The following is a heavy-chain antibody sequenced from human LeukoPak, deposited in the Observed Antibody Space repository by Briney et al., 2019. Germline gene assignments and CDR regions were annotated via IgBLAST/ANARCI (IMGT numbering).Heavy chain of an antibody. CDR3: ARFYSGYDRTTDY. CDR2: ISGSGGST. V-gene: IGHV3-23*01. CDR1: GFTFSSYA. J-gene: IGHJ4*02. D-gene: IGHD5-12*01. Sequence: GGSLRLSCAASGFTFSSYAMSWVRQAPGKGLEWVSAISGSGGSTYYADSVKGRFTISRDNSKNTLYLQMNSLRAEDTAVYYCARFYSGYDRTTDYWGQGTLVTVSS.